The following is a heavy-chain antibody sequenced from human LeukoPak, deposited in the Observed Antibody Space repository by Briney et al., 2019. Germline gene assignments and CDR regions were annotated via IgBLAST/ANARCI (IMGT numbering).Heavy chain of an antibody. D-gene: IGHD1-26*01. CDR1: GGSFSGYY. J-gene: IGHJ3*02. CDR2: INHSGST. Sequence: SETLSLTCAVYGGSFSGYYWSWIRQPPGKGLEWIGEINHSGSTNYNPSLKSRVTISVDTSKNQFSLKLSSVTAADTAVYYCARRPGVGANVFPFDIWGQGTIVTVSS. CDR3: ARRPGVGANVFPFDI. V-gene: IGHV4-34*01.